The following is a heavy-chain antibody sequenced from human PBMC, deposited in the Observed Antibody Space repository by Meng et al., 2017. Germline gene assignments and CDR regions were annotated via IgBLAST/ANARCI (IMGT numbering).Heavy chain of an antibody. D-gene: IGHD5-12*01. CDR3: ARVPSGYSPYWYFDL. CDR2: IDYTGNT. Sequence: VAVQESGPGLVGPSETLSLTCTVSGGSVSSGSKYWSWIRQPPGKGLEWIGYIDYTGNTYHNPSLKSRVTISEDTSKIQFSLRLSSVTAADTAVYYCARVPSGYSPYWYFDLWGRGTLVTVSS. V-gene: IGHV4-61*01. J-gene: IGHJ2*01. CDR1: GGSVSSGSKY.